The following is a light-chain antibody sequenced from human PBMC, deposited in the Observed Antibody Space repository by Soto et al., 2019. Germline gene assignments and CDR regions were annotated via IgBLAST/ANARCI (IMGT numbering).Light chain of an antibody. Sequence: NFMLTQPHAVSESPGKTVTISCTRSSGSIASNYVQWYQQRPGSAPTTVIYEDNQRPSGVPDRFSGSIDSSSNSASLTISGLKTEDEADYSCQSYDSSSGVFGGGTKLTV. CDR2: EDN. J-gene: IGLJ2*01. CDR3: QSYDSSSGV. V-gene: IGLV6-57*04. CDR1: SGSIASNY.